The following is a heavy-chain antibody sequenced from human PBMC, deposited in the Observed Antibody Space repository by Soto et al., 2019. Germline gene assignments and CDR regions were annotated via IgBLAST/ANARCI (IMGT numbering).Heavy chain of an antibody. V-gene: IGHV3-23*01. CDR2: ISGSGRST. CDR3: AKPDTDWDV. Sequence: GGSLRLSCAASGFTFSSYAMSWVRQAPGKGLEWVSSISGSGRSTYYADSVKGRFTISRDNSKNTLYLQMNSLRAEDTALYFCAKPDTDWDVWGQGTTVPVSS. J-gene: IGHJ6*02. D-gene: IGHD5-18*01. CDR1: GFTFSSYA.